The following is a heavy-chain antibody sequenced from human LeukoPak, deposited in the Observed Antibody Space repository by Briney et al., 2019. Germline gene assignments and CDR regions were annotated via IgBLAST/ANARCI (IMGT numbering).Heavy chain of an antibody. J-gene: IGHJ4*02. Sequence: ASVKVSCKASGYTFTSYYMHWVRQAPGQGLEWMGIINPSDGSTSYAQKFQGRVTMTRDMSTSTVYMELSSLKSEDTAVYYCVRAETKNYYLDYWGQGTLVTVSS. CDR3: VRAETKNYYLDY. CDR1: GYTFTSYY. D-gene: IGHD1-7*01. V-gene: IGHV1-46*01. CDR2: INPSDGST.